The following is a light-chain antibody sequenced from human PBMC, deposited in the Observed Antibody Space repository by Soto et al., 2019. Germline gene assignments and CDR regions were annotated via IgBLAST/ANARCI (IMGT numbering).Light chain of an antibody. CDR2: AAS. CDR3: QQSYSTPPT. CDR1: QSISSY. V-gene: IGKV1-39*01. J-gene: IGKJ1*01. Sequence: DIPMTQPPSSLSASVGDRVTITCRASQSISSYLNWYQQKPGKAPKLLIYAASSLQSGVPSRFSGSGSGTDFTLTISSLQPEDFATYYCQQSYSTPPTFGQGTKVEIK.